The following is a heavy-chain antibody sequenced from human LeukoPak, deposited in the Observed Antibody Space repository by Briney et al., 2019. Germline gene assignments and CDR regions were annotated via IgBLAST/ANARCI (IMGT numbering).Heavy chain of an antibody. J-gene: IGHJ1*01. CDR2: INHSGST. CDR1: GGSFSGYY. CDR3: ARGPMVVMTATAEYFQH. Sequence: SETLSLTCAVYGGSFSGYYWSWIRQPPGKGLEWIGEINHSGSTNYNPSLKSRVTISVDTSKNQFSLKLSSVTAADTAVYYCARGPMVVMTATAEYFQHWGQGTLVTVSS. D-gene: IGHD2-21*02. V-gene: IGHV4-34*01.